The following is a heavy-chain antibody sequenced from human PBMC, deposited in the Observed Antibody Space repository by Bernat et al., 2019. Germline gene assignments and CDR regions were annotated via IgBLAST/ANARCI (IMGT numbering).Heavy chain of an antibody. CDR1: GFTFSAYW. Sequence: EVQLVESGGGLVQPGGSLRLSCAASGFTFSAYWMNWVRQAPGTGLEWVANIKDDGSEKYYVDSVKGRFTISRDNAKNSLYLQMSSLRAEDTAVYYCARVGVTAGAGRFDYWGQGALLTVSS. D-gene: IGHD2-21*02. CDR2: IKDDGSEK. J-gene: IGHJ4*02. CDR3: ARVGVTAGAGRFDY. V-gene: IGHV3-7*03.